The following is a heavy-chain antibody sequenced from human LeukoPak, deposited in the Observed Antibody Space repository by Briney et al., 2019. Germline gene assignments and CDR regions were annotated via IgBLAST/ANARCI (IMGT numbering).Heavy chain of an antibody. V-gene: IGHV1-2*02. CDR2: INPNSGGT. D-gene: IGHD4-17*01. J-gene: IGHJ5*02. Sequence: ASVKVSCKASGYTFTGYYMHWVRQAPGQGLGWMGWINPNSGGTNYAQKFQGRVTMTRDTSISTAYMELSRLRSDDTAVYYCARDYTVTPGYWFDPWGQGTLVTVSS. CDR3: ARDYTVTPGYWFDP. CDR1: GYTFTGYY.